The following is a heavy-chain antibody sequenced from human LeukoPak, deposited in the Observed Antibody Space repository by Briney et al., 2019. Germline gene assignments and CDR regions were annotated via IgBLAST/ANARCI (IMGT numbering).Heavy chain of an antibody. CDR1: GFTFSSYW. Sequence: GGSLRLSCAASGFTFSSYWMSWVRQAPGKGLGWVANIKQDGSEKYYVDSVKGRFTISRDNAKNSLYLQMNSLRAADTAVYYCARAGESYYSAPFDYWGQGTLVTVSS. J-gene: IGHJ4*02. D-gene: IGHD2-21*01. V-gene: IGHV3-7*03. CDR2: IKQDGSEK. CDR3: ARAGESYYSAPFDY.